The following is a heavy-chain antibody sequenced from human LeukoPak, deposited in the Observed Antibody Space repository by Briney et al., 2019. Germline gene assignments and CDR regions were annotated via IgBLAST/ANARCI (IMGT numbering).Heavy chain of an antibody. Sequence: ASVKVSCKASGYTFTGYYMHWVRQAPGQGLEWMGWINPNSGGTNYAQKFQGWVTMTRDTSISTAYMELSSLRSEDTAVYYCARGGGDSSSWYILDYWGQGTLVTVSS. CDR3: ARGGGDSSSWYILDY. CDR1: GYTFTGYY. V-gene: IGHV1-2*04. D-gene: IGHD6-13*01. CDR2: INPNSGGT. J-gene: IGHJ4*02.